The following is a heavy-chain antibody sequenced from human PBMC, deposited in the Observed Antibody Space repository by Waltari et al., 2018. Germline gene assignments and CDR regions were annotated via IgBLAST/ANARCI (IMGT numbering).Heavy chain of an antibody. Sequence: EVQLVESGGGLVQPGRSLRLSCAASGFTFDDYAMHWVRQAPGTGLEWVSGISWNSGSIGYADSVKGRFTISRDNAKNSLYLQMNSLRAEDTALYYCAKAQKGYYGSGSYYNVYFDYWGQGTLVTVSS. V-gene: IGHV3-9*01. CDR2: ISWNSGSI. J-gene: IGHJ4*02. D-gene: IGHD3-10*01. CDR1: GFTFDDYA. CDR3: AKAQKGYYGSGSYYNVYFDY.